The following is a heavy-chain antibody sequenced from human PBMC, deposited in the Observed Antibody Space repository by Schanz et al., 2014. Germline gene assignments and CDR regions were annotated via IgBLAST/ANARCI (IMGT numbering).Heavy chain of an antibody. Sequence: DVHLLESGGGLVQPGGSLKLSCAASEFTFSTDAMSWVRQAPGKGLEWLSVISASGGDTYYAESVKGRFTISRDNSKNTLYLQMNSLRAEDTAVYYCAKGRFGELSAFDIWGQGTMVTVSS. J-gene: IGHJ3*02. CDR3: AKGRFGELSAFDI. D-gene: IGHD3-10*01. V-gene: IGHV3-23*01. CDR1: EFTFSTDA. CDR2: ISASGGDT.